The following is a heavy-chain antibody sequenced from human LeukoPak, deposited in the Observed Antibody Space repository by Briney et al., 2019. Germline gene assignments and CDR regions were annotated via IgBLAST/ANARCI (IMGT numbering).Heavy chain of an antibody. CDR1: GYTFTSYG. V-gene: IGHV1-18*01. D-gene: IGHD3-22*01. CDR2: ISVYNGNT. Sequence: ASVKVSCKASGYTFTSYGICWVRQAPGQGLEWMGWISVYNGNTNYAQKLQGRVTMTTDTSTSTAYMELRSLRSDDTAVYYCARVRGYYDSSGPRDYWGQGTLVTVSS. CDR3: ARVRGYYDSSGPRDY. J-gene: IGHJ4*02.